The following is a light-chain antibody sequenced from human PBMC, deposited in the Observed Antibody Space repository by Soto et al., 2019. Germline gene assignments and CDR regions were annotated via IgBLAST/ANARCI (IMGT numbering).Light chain of an antibody. Sequence: DIQMSQSPSSLFASLGDRVTITRRASQSIASYLNWYQKKPGKAPKLLIYAASTLQSGVPSRFSGSGSGTEFILTIAGLQPEDFANYYCQQYESYYPLTFGGGTKVDIK. V-gene: IGKV1-39*01. CDR1: QSIASY. CDR2: AAS. CDR3: QQYESYYPLT. J-gene: IGKJ4*01.